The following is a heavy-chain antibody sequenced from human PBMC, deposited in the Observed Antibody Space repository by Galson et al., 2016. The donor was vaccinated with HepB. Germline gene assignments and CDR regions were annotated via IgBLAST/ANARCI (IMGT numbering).Heavy chain of an antibody. D-gene: IGHD6-13*01. J-gene: IGHJ4*02. V-gene: IGHV3-48*01. Sequence: SLRLSCAASGFTFSYYDMNWVREAPGKGLEWVSYISASSGAIYYADSVRGRFTISRDNAKNSLYLQMNSLRPEDTALYYCAKDLGDVTAAAGYWGQGTLVTVSS. CDR1: GFTFSYYD. CDR3: AKDLGDVTAAAGY. CDR2: ISASSGAI.